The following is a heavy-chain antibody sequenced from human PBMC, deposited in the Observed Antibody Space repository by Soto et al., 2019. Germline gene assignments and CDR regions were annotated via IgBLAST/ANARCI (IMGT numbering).Heavy chain of an antibody. D-gene: IGHD6-13*01. V-gene: IGHV1-69*05. CDR3: ARGSRVSSSWPFDP. CDR2: IIPIFGTA. CDR1: GGTFSSYA. Sequence: SVKVSCKASGGTFSSYAISWVRQAPGQGLEWMGGIIPIFGTANYAQKFQGRVTMTTDTSTSTAYMELRSLRSDDTAVYYCARGSRVSSSWPFDPWGQGTLVTVSS. J-gene: IGHJ5*02.